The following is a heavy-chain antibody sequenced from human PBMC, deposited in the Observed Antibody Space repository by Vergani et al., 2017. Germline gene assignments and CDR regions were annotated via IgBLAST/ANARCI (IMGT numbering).Heavy chain of an antibody. CDR3: AKSGSDFWSGYYPYGMDV. CDR2: ISGSGGST. J-gene: IGHJ6*02. Sequence: EVQLLESGGGLVQPGGSLRLSCAASGFTFSSYAMSWVRQAPGKGLEWVSAISGSGGSTYYADSVKGRFTISRDNSKNTLYLQMNSLRAEDTAVYYCAKSGSDFWSGYYPYGMDVWGQGTTVTVSS. D-gene: IGHD3-3*01. CDR1: GFTFSSYA. V-gene: IGHV3-23*01.